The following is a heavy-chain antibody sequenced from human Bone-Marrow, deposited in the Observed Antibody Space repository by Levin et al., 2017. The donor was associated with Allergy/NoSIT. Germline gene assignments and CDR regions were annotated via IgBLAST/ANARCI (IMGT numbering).Heavy chain of an antibody. Sequence: SVKVSCKASGGTFSSYAISWVRQAPGQGLEWMGGIIPIFGTANYAQKFQGRVTITADESTSTAYMELSSLRSEDTAVYYCAREGAWNDEIYDYWGQGTLVTVSS. CDR3: AREGAWNDEIYDY. J-gene: IGHJ4*02. CDR2: IIPIFGTA. D-gene: IGHD1-1*01. V-gene: IGHV1-69*13. CDR1: GGTFSSYA.